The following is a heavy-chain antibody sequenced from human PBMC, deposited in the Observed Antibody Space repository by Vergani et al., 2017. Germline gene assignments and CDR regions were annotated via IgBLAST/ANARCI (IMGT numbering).Heavy chain of an antibody. CDR3: ARGMTTVTTFAFDI. D-gene: IGHD4-17*01. J-gene: IGHJ3*02. V-gene: IGHV2-5*02. CDR2: IYWDDDK. Sequence: QITLKESGPTLVKPTQTLTLTCTFSGFSLSTSGVGVGWIRQPPGKALDWLALIYWDDDKRYSPSLKSSLTITKDTSKNQVVRTMTNMDPVDTATYFCARGMTTVTTFAFDIWGQGTMVTVSS. CDR1: GFSLSTSGVG.